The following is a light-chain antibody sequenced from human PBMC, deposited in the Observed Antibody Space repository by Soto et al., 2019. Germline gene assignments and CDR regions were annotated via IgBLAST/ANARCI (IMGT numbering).Light chain of an antibody. J-gene: IGKJ4*01. Sequence: EIVMTQSPPTLSVSPGDGATLSCRASQSVNSNLAWYQQKPGQAPRLLIYGASRRAMHIPARFSGSGSGTEFALTISGLQSEDFAVYYCQQYDSGPPLTFGGGTKADIK. CDR3: QQYDSGPPLT. CDR2: GAS. V-gene: IGKV3-15*01. CDR1: QSVNSN.